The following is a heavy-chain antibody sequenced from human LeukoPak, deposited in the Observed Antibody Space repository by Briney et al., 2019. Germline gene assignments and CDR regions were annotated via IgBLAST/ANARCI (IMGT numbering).Heavy chain of an antibody. V-gene: IGHV4-39*07. D-gene: IGHD5-18*01. CDR3: ARDKVDTAMVTFAFDI. Sequence: SETLSLTCTVSGGSISSSSYYWGWIRQPPGKGLEWIGSIYYSGSTYYNPSLKSRVTISVDTSKNQFSLKLSSVTAADTAVYYCARDKVDTAMVTFAFDIWGQGTMVTVSS. CDR1: GGSISSSSYY. CDR2: IYYSGST. J-gene: IGHJ3*02.